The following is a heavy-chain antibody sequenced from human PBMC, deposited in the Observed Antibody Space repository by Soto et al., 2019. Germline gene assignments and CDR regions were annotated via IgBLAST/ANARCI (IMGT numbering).Heavy chain of an antibody. Sequence: PSETLSLTCTVSGGSISSGGYYWSWIRQHPGKGLEWIGYIYYSGSTYYNPSLKCRVTISVDTSKNQFSLKLSSVTAADTAVYYCARDRVVTAIRYFDYWGQGTLVTVSS. CDR3: ARDRVVTAIRYFDY. J-gene: IGHJ4*02. V-gene: IGHV4-31*03. CDR1: GGSISSGGYY. CDR2: IYYSGST. D-gene: IGHD2-21*02.